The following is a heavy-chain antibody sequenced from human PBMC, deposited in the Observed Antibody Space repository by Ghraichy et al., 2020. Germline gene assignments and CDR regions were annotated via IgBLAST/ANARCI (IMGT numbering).Heavy chain of an antibody. CDR2: ISWNSGNI. CDR1: GFTFDASA. Sequence: GGSLRLSCAASGFTFDASAMHWVRQAPGKGLEWVSGISWNSGNIRYADSVRGRFTISRDNAKNSLYLQMNSLRAEDTALYYCAKDIYGSYLYDPFDIWGQGTVVTVSS. J-gene: IGHJ3*02. V-gene: IGHV3-9*01. CDR3: AKDIYGSYLYDPFDI. D-gene: IGHD1-26*01.